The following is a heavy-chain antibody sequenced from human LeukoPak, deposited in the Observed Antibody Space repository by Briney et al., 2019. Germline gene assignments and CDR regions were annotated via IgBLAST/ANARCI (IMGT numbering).Heavy chain of an antibody. CDR3: ARIAYDASHYYGLDV. Sequence: NASETLSLTCTVSGFSISSGYYWGWIRQPPGKGLAWIGSINHSGTTYYNPSLRSRVTISVATSKNHFSLKLSSVTAADTAVYYCARIAYDASHYYGLDVWGQGTTVTVSS. D-gene: IGHD5-12*01. J-gene: IGHJ6*02. CDR2: INHSGTT. V-gene: IGHV4-38-2*02. CDR1: GFSISSGYY.